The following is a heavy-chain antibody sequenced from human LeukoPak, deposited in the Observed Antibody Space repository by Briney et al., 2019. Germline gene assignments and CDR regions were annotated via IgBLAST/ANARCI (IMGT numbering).Heavy chain of an antibody. CDR2: IYSGGST. J-gene: IGHJ4*02. CDR1: GFTVSSNY. CDR3: ARESYRSFDY. V-gene: IGHV3-53*01. Sequence: GGSLGLSCAASGFTVSSNYMSWVRQAPGKGLEWVSAIYSGGSTYYADSVKGRFTISRDNSKNTLYLQMNSLRAEDTAVYYCARESYRSFDYWGQGTLVTVSS.